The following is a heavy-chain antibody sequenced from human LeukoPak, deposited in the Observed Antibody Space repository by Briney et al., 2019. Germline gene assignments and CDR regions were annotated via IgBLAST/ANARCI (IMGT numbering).Heavy chain of an antibody. CDR1: GLTFRNYA. V-gene: IGHV3-23*01. CDR2: ICANDGNT. J-gene: IGHJ4*02. CDR3: AREYSSGWTYIDY. Sequence: GGSLRLSCAASGLTFRNYAMSWVRQAPGKGLEWVSVICANDGNTYYADAVKGRFTISRDNSKDTLYLQMDSLRAEDTAVYYCAREYSSGWTYIDYWGQGTLVTVSS. D-gene: IGHD6-19*01.